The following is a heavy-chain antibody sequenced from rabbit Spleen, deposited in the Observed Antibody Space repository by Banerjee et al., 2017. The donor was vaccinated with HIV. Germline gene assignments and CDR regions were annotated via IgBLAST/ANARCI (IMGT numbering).Heavy chain of an antibody. J-gene: IGHJ4*01. D-gene: IGHD4-1*01. CDR2: IEVGSSGFS. Sequence: QSLEESGGDLVKPGASLTLTCTASGVSFSFSSYMCWVRQAPGKGLEWIACIEVGSSGFSYFATWAKGRFTISETSSTTVTLQVTRLTAADTATYFCVRGSGWGFGYFKLWGPGTLVTVS. V-gene: IGHV1S40*01. CDR1: GVSFSFSSY. CDR3: VRGSGWGFGYFKL.